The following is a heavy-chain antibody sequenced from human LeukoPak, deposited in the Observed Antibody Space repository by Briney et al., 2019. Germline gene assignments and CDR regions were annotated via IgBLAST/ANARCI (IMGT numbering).Heavy chain of an antibody. V-gene: IGHV3-23*01. Sequence: GGSLRLSCAASGFAFSSYAMSWVRQAPGKGLEWDSAISDSGGSTFYADSVKGRFTMSRDNSRNTLYLQMNSLRADDTAVYCCAKIGLYSNSFDYWGQGTLVTVSS. CDR2: ISDSGGST. J-gene: IGHJ4*02. CDR1: GFAFSSYA. CDR3: AKIGLYSNSFDY. D-gene: IGHD4-11*01.